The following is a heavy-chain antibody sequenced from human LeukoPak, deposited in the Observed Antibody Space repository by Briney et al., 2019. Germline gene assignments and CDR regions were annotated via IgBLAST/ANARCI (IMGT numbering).Heavy chain of an antibody. D-gene: IGHD3-3*01. Sequence: GGSLRLSCAASGFTFSSYDMHWVRRAPGKGLEWVASIWHDGNRKYHADSVEGRFTISRDNSKNTLYLQMNSLRAEDTAVYYCAKDVIYDFWSGYYNWFDPWGQGTLVTVSS. CDR3: AKDVIYDFWSGYYNWFDP. V-gene: IGHV3-30*02. J-gene: IGHJ5*02. CDR2: IWHDGNRK. CDR1: GFTFSSYD.